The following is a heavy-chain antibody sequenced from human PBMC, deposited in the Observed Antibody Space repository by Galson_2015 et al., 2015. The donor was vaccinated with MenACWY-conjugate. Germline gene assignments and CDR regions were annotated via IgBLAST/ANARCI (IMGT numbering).Heavy chain of an antibody. D-gene: IGHD1/OR15-1a*01. J-gene: IGHJ4*02. CDR2: ISSSGGST. CDR1: GFTFKNYA. V-gene: IGHV3-23*01. Sequence: SLRLSCAASGFTFKNYAMTWVRQAPGKGLEWVSVISSSGGSTYYADSVKGRFTISRDNSKNTLYLQMSSLRAEDTAVYYCAKELHNWNSNPDYWGQGTLVTVSS. CDR3: AKELHNWNSNPDY.